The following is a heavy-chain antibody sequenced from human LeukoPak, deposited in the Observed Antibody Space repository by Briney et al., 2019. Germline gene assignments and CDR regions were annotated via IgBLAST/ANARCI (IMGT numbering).Heavy chain of an antibody. CDR1: GYSFANYW. CDR3: ARKSSIGYYGDFDH. Sequence: GESLKISCKGSGYSFANYWIGWVRQMPGKGLEWMGIIYPGDSDTRYSPSFQGQVTISADKSISTAYLQWSSLKASDTAMFYCARKSSIGYYGDFDHWGQGTLVSVSS. V-gene: IGHV5-51*01. CDR2: IYPGDSDT. D-gene: IGHD3-22*01. J-gene: IGHJ4*02.